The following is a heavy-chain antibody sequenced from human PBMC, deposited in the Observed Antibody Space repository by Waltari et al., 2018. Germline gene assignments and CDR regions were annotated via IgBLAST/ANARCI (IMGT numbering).Heavy chain of an antibody. CDR3: ARHLTSYYYDSSGYYYGLDY. CDR2: IYYSGST. Sequence: QLQLQESGPGLVKPSETLSLTCTVSGGSISSSSYYWGWIRPPPGKGLEWIGSIYYSGSTYYNPSLKSRVTISVDTSKNQFSLKLSSVTAADTAVYYCARHLTSYYYDSSGYYYGLDYWGQGTLVTVSS. V-gene: IGHV4-39*01. D-gene: IGHD3-22*01. J-gene: IGHJ4*02. CDR1: GGSISSSSYY.